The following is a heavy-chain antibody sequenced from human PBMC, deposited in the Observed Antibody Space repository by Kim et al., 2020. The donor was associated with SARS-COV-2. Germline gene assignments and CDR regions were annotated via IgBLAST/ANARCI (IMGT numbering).Heavy chain of an antibody. CDR3: TTVLGYCSGGSCQWIYGDYAGGVDY. Sequence: GGSLRLSCAASGFTFSNAWMSWVRQAPGKGLEWVGRIKSKTDGGTTDYAAPVKGRFTISRDDSKNTLYLQMNSLKTEDTAVYYCTTVLGYCSGGSCQWIYGDYAGGVDYWGQGTLVTVSS. CDR1: GFTFSNAW. V-gene: IGHV3-15*01. J-gene: IGHJ4*02. CDR2: IKSKTDGGTT. D-gene: IGHD2-15*01.